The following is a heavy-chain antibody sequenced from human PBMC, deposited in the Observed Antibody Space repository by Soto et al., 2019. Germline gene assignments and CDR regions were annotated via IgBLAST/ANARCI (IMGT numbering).Heavy chain of an antibody. CDR2: INQEGSAK. J-gene: IGHJ5*02. D-gene: IGHD1-1*01. V-gene: IGHV3-7*05. Sequence: EEQLVESGGGLVQPGGSLRLSCAASGFTFSDYYMSWVRQAPGKGLEWVANINQEGSAKSYVDSVRGRFTISRDNGKNSLSLQMESLRADDTAVYYCARWNGGFDPWGQGTLVTVSS. CDR1: GFTFSDYY. CDR3: ARWNGGFDP.